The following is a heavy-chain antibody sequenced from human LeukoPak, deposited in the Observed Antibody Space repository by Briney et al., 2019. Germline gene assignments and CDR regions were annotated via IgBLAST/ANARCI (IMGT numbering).Heavy chain of an antibody. CDR2: IYISGTT. CDR3: VRGGSKAAATFDY. Sequence: SETLSLTCSVSGGSISSGPYFWSWIRQPAGKGLEWIGQIYISGTTNYNSSLKSRLTMSGDTSKNQFSLRLSSVTAADTAVYYCVRGGSKAAATFDYWGQGTLVTVSS. CDR1: GGSISSGPYF. J-gene: IGHJ4*02. D-gene: IGHD2-15*01. V-gene: IGHV4-61*09.